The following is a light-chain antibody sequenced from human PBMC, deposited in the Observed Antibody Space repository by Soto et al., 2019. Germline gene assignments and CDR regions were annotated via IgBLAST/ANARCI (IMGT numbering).Light chain of an antibody. CDR2: GAS. Sequence: EIVMTQSPATLSVSPGERATLSCRASQSVSSNLAWYQQKPGQAPRLLIYGASTRATGIPDRFSGSGSGTEFTLTISSLQSEDVAVYYCQQYNNWPYTFGQGTKLEIK. J-gene: IGKJ2*01. V-gene: IGKV3-15*01. CDR3: QQYNNWPYT. CDR1: QSVSSN.